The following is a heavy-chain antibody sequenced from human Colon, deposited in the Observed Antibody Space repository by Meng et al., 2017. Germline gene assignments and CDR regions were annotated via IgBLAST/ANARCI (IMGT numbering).Heavy chain of an antibody. CDR2: VYHSGST. CDR1: GDSIRSSNW. J-gene: IGHJ4*02. V-gene: IGHV4-4*02. D-gene: IGHD2/OR15-2a*01. CDR3: ARVIYASGNMAHLDY. Sequence: QVRLQGSGPGLVKPSGTLSLTCAVSGDSIRSSNWWSWVRQPPGRGLEWIGEVYHSGSTNYNPSLKNRVTMTVDKSKNEFSLTLSSVTAADTAFYYCARVIYASGNMAHLDYWGPGTLVTVSS.